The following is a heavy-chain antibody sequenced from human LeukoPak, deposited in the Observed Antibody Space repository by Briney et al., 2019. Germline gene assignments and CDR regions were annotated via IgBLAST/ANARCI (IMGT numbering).Heavy chain of an antibody. V-gene: IGHV4-59*01. D-gene: IGHD6-13*01. J-gene: IGHJ5*02. Sequence: PSETLSLTCTVCGGSISSYYWSWIRQPPGKGLEWIGYIYYSGSTNYNPSLKSRVTISVDTSKNQFSLKLSSVTAADTAVYYCARASLIAAAGNWFDPWGQGTLVTVSS. CDR2: IYYSGST. CDR3: ARASLIAAAGNWFDP. CDR1: GGSISSYY.